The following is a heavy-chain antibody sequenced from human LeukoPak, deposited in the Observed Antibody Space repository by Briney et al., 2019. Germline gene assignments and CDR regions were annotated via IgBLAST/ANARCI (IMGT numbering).Heavy chain of an antibody. D-gene: IGHD6-19*01. J-gene: IGHJ4*02. CDR3: ARVPYSSGEDY. CDR2: IYSGGST. CDR1: GFTFSNAW. V-gene: IGHV3-53*01. Sequence: PGGSLRLSCAASGFTFSNAWMSWVRLAPGKGLEWVSVIYSGGSTYYADSVKGRFTISRDNSKNTLYLQMNSLRAEDTAVYYCARVPYSSGEDYWGQGTLVTVSS.